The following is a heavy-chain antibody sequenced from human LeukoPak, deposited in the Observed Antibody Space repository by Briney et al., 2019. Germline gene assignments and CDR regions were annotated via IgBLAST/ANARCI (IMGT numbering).Heavy chain of an antibody. D-gene: IGHD3-22*01. Sequence: GGSLRLSCAASGFAFSSYAMSWVRQAPGKGLEWVSAISGSGGSTYYADSVKGRFTISRDNSKNTLYLQMNSLRAEDTAVYYCAKIEGYDSSGYYYVGPYFDYWGQGTLVTVSS. V-gene: IGHV3-23*01. CDR1: GFAFSSYA. J-gene: IGHJ4*02. CDR2: ISGSGGST. CDR3: AKIEGYDSSGYYYVGPYFDY.